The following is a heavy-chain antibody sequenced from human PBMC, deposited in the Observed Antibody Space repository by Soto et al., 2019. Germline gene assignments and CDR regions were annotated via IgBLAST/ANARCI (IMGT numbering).Heavy chain of an antibody. CDR1: GVSISSDGYY. CDR3: ARGRRGAGWTFYFDY. V-gene: IGHV4-31*03. Sequence: QVQLQESGPGLVKPSQTLSLICNVSGVSISSDGYYWTWIRPHPGRGLEHPGKGLEWIGYIYHSGSTYYNPALESRITMSVDTSNSHFSLNLSSVTAADTAVYYCARGRRGAGWTFYFDYWGQGALVTVSS. CDR2: IYHSGST. J-gene: IGHJ4*02. D-gene: IGHD1-26*01.